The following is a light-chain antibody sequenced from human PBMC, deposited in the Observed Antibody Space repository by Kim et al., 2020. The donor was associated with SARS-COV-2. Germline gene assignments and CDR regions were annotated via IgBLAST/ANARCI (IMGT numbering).Light chain of an antibody. CDR3: SSYAGSNNLV. CDR1: SSDVGGYND. J-gene: IGLJ3*02. CDR2: EVS. V-gene: IGLV2-8*01. Sequence: GQSVTLSCTGTSSDVGGYNDVCWYQQHPGKAPKLMIYEVSKRPAGVPDRFSGSKAGNTASMTVSGLQAEDEADYYCSSYAGSNNLVFGGGTQLTVL.